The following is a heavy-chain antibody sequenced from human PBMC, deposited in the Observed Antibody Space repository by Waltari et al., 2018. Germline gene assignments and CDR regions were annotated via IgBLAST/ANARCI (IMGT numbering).Heavy chain of an antibody. J-gene: IGHJ6*02. V-gene: IGHV3-23*01. CDR2: ISGGGNAT. CDR3: AKGGWGSWSHYPYYYDMDV. Sequence: VQPLESGGGLVQPGGSLRMSCAASGLPFGTYPMGWVRQVPGRGLGWVSAISGGGNATDYADSVKGRFTSSRDNPTNTLYLHMNNLRAGDTAIYYCAKGGWGSWSHYPYYYDMDVWGQGTTVTVSS. D-gene: IGHD6-13*01. CDR1: GLPFGTYP.